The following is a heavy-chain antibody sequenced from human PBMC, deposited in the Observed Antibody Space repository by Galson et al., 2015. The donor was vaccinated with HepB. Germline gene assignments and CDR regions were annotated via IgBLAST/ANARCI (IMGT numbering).Heavy chain of an antibody. J-gene: IGHJ5*02. CDR3: ARAHRSSP. CDR2: VYYTGNT. CDR1: GVSISSSLYY. Sequence: ETLSLTCTVSGVSISSSLYYWVWVRQAPGKGLEWIGSVYYTGNTYYKSSLKSRVTVSADMSKNQFTLKVNSVSAADTAVYYCARAHRSSPWR. V-gene: IGHV4-39*06.